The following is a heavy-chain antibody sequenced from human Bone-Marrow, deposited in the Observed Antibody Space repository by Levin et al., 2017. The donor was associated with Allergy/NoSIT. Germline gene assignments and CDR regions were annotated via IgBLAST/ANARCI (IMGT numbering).Heavy chain of an antibody. CDR2: IKHDGSDK. CDR1: GFTFSSYW. V-gene: IGHV3-7*03. D-gene: IGHD2-15*01. CDR3: SRDSAAGWDY. Sequence: GGSLRLSCAASGFTFSSYWMSWVRQAPGKGLEWVANIKHDGSDKYYMDSVKGRFTISRDNAKNSLYLQVNSLRAEDTAVYYCSRDSAAGWDYWGQGTLVTVSS. J-gene: IGHJ4*02.